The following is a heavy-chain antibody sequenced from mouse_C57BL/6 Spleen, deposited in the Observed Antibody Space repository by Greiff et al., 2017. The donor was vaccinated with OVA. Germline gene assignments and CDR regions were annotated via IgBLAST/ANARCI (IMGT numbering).Heavy chain of an antibody. CDR3: ARDLYYGNYVDY. Sequence: VQVVESGPELVKPGASVKISCKASGYAFSSSWMNWVKQRPGKGLEWIGRIYPGDGDTNYNGKFKGKATLTADKSSSTAYMQLSSLTSEDSAVYFCARDLYYGNYVDYWGQGTTLTVSS. J-gene: IGHJ2*01. V-gene: IGHV1-82*01. D-gene: IGHD2-1*01. CDR2: IYPGDGDT. CDR1: GYAFSSSW.